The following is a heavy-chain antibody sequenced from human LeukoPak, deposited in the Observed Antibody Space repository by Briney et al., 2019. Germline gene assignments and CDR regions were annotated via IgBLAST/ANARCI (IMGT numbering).Heavy chain of an antibody. V-gene: IGHV4-38-2*01. CDR2: IWHSGST. Sequence: SETLSLTCGVSGYSISSGYFWGWLRQPPGKGLEWIGSIWHSGSTYYNPSLKSRVTISVDTSKNQFSLKLSSVTAADTAVYYCARRGGSSLAAYFSTGARAPWSPSPQ. CDR3: ARRGGSSLAAYFST. D-gene: IGHD6-6*01. J-gene: IGHJ1*01. CDR1: GYSISSGYF.